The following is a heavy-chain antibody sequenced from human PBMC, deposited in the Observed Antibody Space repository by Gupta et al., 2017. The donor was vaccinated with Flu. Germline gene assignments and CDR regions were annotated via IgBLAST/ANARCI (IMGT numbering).Heavy chain of an antibody. CDR1: GFSLSTSGVG. Sequence: QITLKESGPTLVKPTQTLTLTCTFSGFSLSTSGVGVGWIRQPPGKALEWLALIYWNDDKRYSPSLKSRLTITKDTSKNQVVLTMTNMDPVDTATYYCAHTGIAVAGTEFDYWGQGTLVTVSS. CDR3: AHTGIAVAGTEFDY. D-gene: IGHD6-19*01. J-gene: IGHJ4*02. V-gene: IGHV2-5*01. CDR2: IYWNDDK.